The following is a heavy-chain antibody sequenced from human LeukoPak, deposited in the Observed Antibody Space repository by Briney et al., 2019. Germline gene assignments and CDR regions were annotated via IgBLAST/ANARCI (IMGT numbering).Heavy chain of an antibody. V-gene: IGHV4-4*07. Sequence: SETLSLTCTVSGGSISSCYWSWIRQPAGKGLEWIGRIYTSGSTNYNPSLKSRVTMSVDTSKNQFSLKLSSVTAADTAVYYCAREGAAAGTDFDYWGQGTLVTVSS. D-gene: IGHD6-13*01. CDR3: AREGAAAGTDFDY. CDR2: IYTSGST. CDR1: GGSISSCY. J-gene: IGHJ4*02.